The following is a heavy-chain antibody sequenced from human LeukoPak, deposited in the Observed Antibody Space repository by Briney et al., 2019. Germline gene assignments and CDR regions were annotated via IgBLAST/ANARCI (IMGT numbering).Heavy chain of an antibody. CDR2: IYYSGST. J-gene: IGHJ5*02. CDR1: GGSVSSYY. D-gene: IGHD4-11*01. Sequence: GSLRLSCTVSGGSVSSYYWSWIRQPPGKGLEWIGYIYYSGSTNYNPSLKSRVTISVDTSKNQFSLKLSSVTAADTAVYYCARHSNSGNWFDPWGQGTLVTVSS. CDR3: ARHSNSGNWFDP. V-gene: IGHV4-59*08.